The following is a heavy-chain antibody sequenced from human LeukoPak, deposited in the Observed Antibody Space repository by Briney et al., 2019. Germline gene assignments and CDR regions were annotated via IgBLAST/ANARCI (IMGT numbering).Heavy chain of an antibody. J-gene: IGHJ5*02. CDR1: GYSISSGYY. CDR2: IYHSGST. V-gene: IGHV4-38-2*01. D-gene: IGHD3-10*01. Sequence: KPSETLSLTCAVSGYSISSGYYWGWIRQPPGKGLEWIGSIYHSGSTYYNPSLKSRVTISVDTSKNQFSLKLSSVTAADTAVYYCAGHPMVRGVIIKFDPWGQGTLVTVSS. CDR3: AGHPMVRGVIIKFDP.